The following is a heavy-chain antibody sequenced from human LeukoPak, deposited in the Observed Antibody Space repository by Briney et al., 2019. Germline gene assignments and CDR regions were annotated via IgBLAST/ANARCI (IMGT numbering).Heavy chain of an antibody. D-gene: IGHD6-6*01. CDR2: ISAYNGNT. CDR3: AMSIVDRSKFDY. Sequence: ASVKVSCKASGYTFTSYGISWVRQAPGQGLEWMGWISAYNGNTNYAQKLQGRVTMTTETSTSTAYMELRSLRSDDTAVYYCAMSIVDRSKFDYWGQGTLVTVSS. CDR1: GYTFTSYG. V-gene: IGHV1-18*01. J-gene: IGHJ4*02.